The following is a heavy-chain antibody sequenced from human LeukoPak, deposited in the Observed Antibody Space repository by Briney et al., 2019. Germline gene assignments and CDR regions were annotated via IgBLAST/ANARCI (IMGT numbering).Heavy chain of an antibody. V-gene: IGHV3-13*01. CDR3: ARDHYYGSGSPSYGMDV. Sequence: GGSLRLSCATSGFTISSYDMHWVCQATGKGLEWVSAIGTAGDTYYPGSVKGRSTISRENAKNSLYLQMNSLRAGDTAVYYCARDHYYGSGSPSYGMDVWGQGTTVTVSS. J-gene: IGHJ6*02. CDR2: IGTAGDT. CDR1: GFTISSYD. D-gene: IGHD3-10*01.